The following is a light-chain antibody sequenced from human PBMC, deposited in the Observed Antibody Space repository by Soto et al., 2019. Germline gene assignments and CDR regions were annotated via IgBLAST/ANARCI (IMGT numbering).Light chain of an antibody. CDR1: QSISSW. CDR2: KAS. V-gene: IGKV1-5*03. J-gene: IGKJ1*01. Sequence: DIQMTQSPSTLSASVGDRVTITCRASQSISSWLAWYQQKPGQAPKLLIYKASTLQSGVPSRFSGSGSGTEFTRAISSLQPDDSATYYCQQYNDNWTFGQVTKVEIK. CDR3: QQYNDNWT.